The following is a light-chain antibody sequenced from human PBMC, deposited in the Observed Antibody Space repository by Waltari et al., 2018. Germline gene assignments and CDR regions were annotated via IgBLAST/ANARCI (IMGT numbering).Light chain of an antibody. Sequence: HSVSESPGKTVTISCTRSSGSIASNSVQWYQQRPGSAPTTVIYEDNQRPSGVPDRFSGSIDSSYSSASLTISGLKTEDEADYYCQSYDSSNVVFGGGTKLTVL. CDR1: SGSIASNS. CDR2: EDN. J-gene: IGLJ2*01. V-gene: IGLV6-57*04. CDR3: QSYDSSNVV.